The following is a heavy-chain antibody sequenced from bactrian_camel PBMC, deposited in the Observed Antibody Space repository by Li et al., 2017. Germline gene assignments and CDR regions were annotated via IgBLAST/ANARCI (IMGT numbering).Heavy chain of an antibody. CDR3: AASYGLCSFNARYDY. V-gene: IGHV3S55*01. CDR1: GFTYLRNC. CDR2: INGGSRT. Sequence: HVQLVESGGGSVEAGRSLRLSCKADGFTYLRNCMGWFRQAPGKEREGVALINGGSRTYYTDSVKGRFTISQDNTGDTVDLQKTNLKPEDTAMYYCAASYGLCSFNARYDYWGQGTQVTVS. D-gene: IGHD3*01. J-gene: IGHJ4*01.